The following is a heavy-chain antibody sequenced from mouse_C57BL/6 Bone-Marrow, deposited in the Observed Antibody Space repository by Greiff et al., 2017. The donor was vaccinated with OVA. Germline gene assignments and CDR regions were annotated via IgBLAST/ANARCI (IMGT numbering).Heavy chain of an antibody. J-gene: IGHJ3*01. V-gene: IGHV5-2*01. Sequence: EVQRVESGGGLVQPGESLKLSCESSEYAFTSYDMSWVRQTPEKRLELVAAINSDGGSTYYPDTMERRFTISRDNTKKTLYLQMSSLRSEDTAVYYCARHGAAQGFAYWGQGTTLTVSA. CDR3: ARHGAAQGFAY. CDR1: EYAFTSYD. CDR2: INSDGGST. D-gene: IGHD3-2*02.